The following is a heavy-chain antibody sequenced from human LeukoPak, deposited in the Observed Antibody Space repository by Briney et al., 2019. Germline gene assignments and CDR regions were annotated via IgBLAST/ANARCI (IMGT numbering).Heavy chain of an antibody. D-gene: IGHD4-23*01. CDR3: ARGFPAATSVELVES. CDR2: INPNSGGT. V-gene: IGHV1-2*02. Sequence: ASVKVSCKASGYTFTGYYMHWVRQAPGQGLEWMGWINPNSGGTNYAQKFQGRVTMTRDTSISTAYMERSRLRSDDTAVYYCARGFPAATSVELVESWGQGALFTASS. J-gene: IGHJ4*02. CDR1: GYTFTGYY.